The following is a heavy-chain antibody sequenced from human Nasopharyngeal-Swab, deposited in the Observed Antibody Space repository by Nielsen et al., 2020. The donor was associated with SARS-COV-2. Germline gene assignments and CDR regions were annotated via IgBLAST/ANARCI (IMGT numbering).Heavy chain of an antibody. J-gene: IGHJ6*02. CDR1: GFTFDDYA. V-gene: IGHV3-9*01. CDR2: ISWNSGSI. D-gene: IGHD2-8*02. CDR3: AKAGGVAGEFYGMDV. Sequence: SLKISCAASGFTFDDYAMHWVRQAPGKGLEWASGISWNSGSIGYADSVKGRFTISRDNAKNSLYLQMNSLRAEDTALYYCAKAGGVAGEFYGMDVWGQGTTVTVFS.